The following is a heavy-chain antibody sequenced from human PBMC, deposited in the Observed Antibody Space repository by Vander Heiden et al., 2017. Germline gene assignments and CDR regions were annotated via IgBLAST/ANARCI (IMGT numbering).Heavy chain of an antibody. V-gene: IGHV3-13*01. CDR3: TRGAAEGFDF. J-gene: IGHJ4*02. Sequence: EVQLVESGGGLVQPGGSLRLSCAASGFSFSSYDMHWVSQATGKGLEWVSGIATAGDTFYSGSVKGRFTTSRENAKNSLYLQMNSLRAGDTAVYYCTRGAAEGFDFWGQGTLVTVSS. CDR2: IATAGDT. CDR1: GFSFSSYD.